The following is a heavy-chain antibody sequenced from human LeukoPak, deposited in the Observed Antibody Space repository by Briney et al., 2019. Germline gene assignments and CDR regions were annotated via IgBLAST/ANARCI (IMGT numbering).Heavy chain of an antibody. V-gene: IGHV3-30*02. CDR2: IRYDGSNK. Sequence: GGSLRLSCAASGFTFSSYGMHWVRQAPGKGLEWVAFIRYDGSNKYYADSVKGRFTISRDNSKNTLYLQMNSLRAEDTAVYYCAKVAYCSGGSCYPAGPNDYWGQGTLVTVSS. D-gene: IGHD2-15*01. CDR3: AKVAYCSGGSCYPAGPNDY. CDR1: GFTFSSYG. J-gene: IGHJ4*02.